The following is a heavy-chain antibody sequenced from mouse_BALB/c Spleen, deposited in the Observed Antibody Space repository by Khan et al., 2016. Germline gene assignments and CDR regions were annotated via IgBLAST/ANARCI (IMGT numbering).Heavy chain of an antibody. CDR2: ISSGSSAI. CDR3: GRGDY. J-gene: IGHJ2*01. V-gene: IGHV5-17*02. CDR1: GFTFSSFG. Sequence: EVELVESGGGLVQPGGSRKLSCAASGFTFSSFGMHWVRQAPEKVLEWVAFISSGSSAIYHAAKVKGRFTISRDNPKNTLFLQLTSLRSEDTAMYYCGRGDYWGQGTTLTVSS.